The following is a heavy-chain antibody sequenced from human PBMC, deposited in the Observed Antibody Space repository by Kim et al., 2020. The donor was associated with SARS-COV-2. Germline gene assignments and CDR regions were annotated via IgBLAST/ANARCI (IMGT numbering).Heavy chain of an antibody. CDR3: ARESRVLIANSYYYYGMDV. J-gene: IGHJ6*02. V-gene: IGHV3-48*03. Sequence: KGRFTISRDNAKNSLYLKMNSLRAEDTAVYYCARESRVLIANSYYYYGMDVWGQGTTVTVSS. D-gene: IGHD6-13*01.